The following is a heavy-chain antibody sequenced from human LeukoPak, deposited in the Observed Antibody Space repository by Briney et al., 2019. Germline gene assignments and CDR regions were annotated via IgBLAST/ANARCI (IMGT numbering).Heavy chain of an antibody. V-gene: IGHV7-4-1*02. CDR2: INTNTGNP. D-gene: IGHD3-10*01. CDR3: GRDSAMVPDY. Sequence: ASVKVSCTASGYTFTSYAMNWVRQAPGQGLEWMGWINTNTGNPTYAQGFTGRFVLSLDTSVSTAYLQISSLKAEDTAVHYCGRDSAMVPDYWGQGTLVTVSS. J-gene: IGHJ4*02. CDR1: GYTFTSYA.